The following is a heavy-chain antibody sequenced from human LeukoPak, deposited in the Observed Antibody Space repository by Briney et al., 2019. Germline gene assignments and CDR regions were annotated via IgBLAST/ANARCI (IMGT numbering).Heavy chain of an antibody. CDR1: GYTFTGYY. CDR3: AGEDNSSGYRPFDI. D-gene: IGHD3-22*01. Sequence: ASVKVSCKASGYTFTGYYLHWIRQAPGQGLEWVGRINPNSGATNYAQKFQGRVTMTRDMSMSTAYMELSRLRSVDTAVYYCAGEDNSSGYRPFDIWGQGTMVTVPS. J-gene: IGHJ3*02. V-gene: IGHV1-2*06. CDR2: INPNSGAT.